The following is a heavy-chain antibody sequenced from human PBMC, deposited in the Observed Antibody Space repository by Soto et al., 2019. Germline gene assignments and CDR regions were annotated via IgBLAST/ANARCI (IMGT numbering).Heavy chain of an antibody. Sequence: SETLSLTCAVYGGSFSGYYWNWIRQPPGKGLEWIGEINHSRTTNYNPSLKSRSTISVDTSTNHYSLKLTSMTAADTAVYYCARDRDPHYYYGMDLWGQGTPVTVSS. CDR2: INHSRTT. CDR3: ARDRDPHYYYGMDL. CDR1: GGSFSGYY. V-gene: IGHV4-34*01. J-gene: IGHJ6*02.